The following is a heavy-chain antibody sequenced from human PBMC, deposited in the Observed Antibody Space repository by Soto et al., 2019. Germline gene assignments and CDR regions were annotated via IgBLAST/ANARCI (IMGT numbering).Heavy chain of an antibody. CDR3: ARAHYDFWSGYFGTFDY. CDR1: GGSISTGGYY. V-gene: IGHV4-31*03. Sequence: SETLSLTCTVSGGSISTGGYYWSWIRQHPGKGLEWIGYIYYSGSTHYNPSLKSRVTISVDTSKNQFSLKLSSVTAADTAVYYCARAHYDFWSGYFGTFDYWGQGTPVTVSS. J-gene: IGHJ4*02. D-gene: IGHD3-3*01. CDR2: IYYSGST.